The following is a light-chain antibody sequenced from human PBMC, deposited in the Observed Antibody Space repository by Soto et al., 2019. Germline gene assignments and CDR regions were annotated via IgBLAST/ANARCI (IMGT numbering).Light chain of an antibody. CDR2: GAS. J-gene: IGKJ2*01. CDR3: QQYNSWPYT. CDR1: QSVSIN. V-gene: IGKV3-15*01. Sequence: EIVMTQSPATLSVSPGERASLSCRASQSVSINLAWYQQIPGQAPRLLLYGASTRATGVPARFSGSGSGTEFTLTISRLQSEDFAVYYCQQYNSWPYTFGQGTKLEIK.